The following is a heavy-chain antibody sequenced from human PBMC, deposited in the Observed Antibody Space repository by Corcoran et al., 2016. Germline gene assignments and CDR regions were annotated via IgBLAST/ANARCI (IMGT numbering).Heavy chain of an antibody. D-gene: IGHD2-2*02. CDR2: INAGNGNT. J-gene: IGHJ6*02. CDR1: GYTFTSYA. CDR3: VGDVGYCSSTSSYTRELPSRKAPRQSDYGIDV. V-gene: IGHV1-3*01. Sequence: QVQLVQSGAEVKKPGASVKVSCKASGYTFTSYAMHWVRQAPGQRLEWMGWINAGNGNTKYSQQFQGRVTSTRDTSASTAYMELSSLRSEETAVYYCVGDVGYCSSTSSYTRELPSRKAPRQSDYGIDVWGQGTTVTVSS.